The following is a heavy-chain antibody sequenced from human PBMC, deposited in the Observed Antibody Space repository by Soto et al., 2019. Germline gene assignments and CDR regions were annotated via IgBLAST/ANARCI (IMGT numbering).Heavy chain of an antibody. J-gene: IGHJ4*02. V-gene: IGHV1-69*13. CDR2: IIPIFGTA. CDR1: AGTFIRYA. D-gene: IGHD3-22*01. CDR3: AREEGSDYDSSGYYGY. Sequence: GASVKVSCKASAGTFIRYAIRWVRQAPGQGLEWMGGIIPIFGTAKYAQKFQGRVTITADEFTSTAYMELSSLRSEDTAVYYCAREEGSDYDSSGYYGYWGQGTLVTVSS.